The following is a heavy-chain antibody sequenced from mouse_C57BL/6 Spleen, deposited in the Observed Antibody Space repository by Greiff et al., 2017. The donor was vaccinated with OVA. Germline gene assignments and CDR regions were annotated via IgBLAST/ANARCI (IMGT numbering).Heavy chain of an antibody. CDR2: IHPNSGST. J-gene: IGHJ3*01. CDR1: GYTFTSYW. CDR3: ARSEITTVPSFAY. D-gene: IGHD1-1*01. Sequence: VQLQQSGAELVKPGASVKLSCKASGYTFTSYWMHWVKQRPGQGLEWIGMIHPNSGSTNYNEKFKSKATLTVDKSSSTAYMQLSSLTSEDSAVYYCARSEITTVPSFAYWGQGTLVTVSA. V-gene: IGHV1-64*01.